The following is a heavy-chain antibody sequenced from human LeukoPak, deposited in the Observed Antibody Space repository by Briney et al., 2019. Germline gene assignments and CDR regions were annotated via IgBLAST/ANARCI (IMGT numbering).Heavy chain of an antibody. J-gene: IGHJ1*01. Sequence: AGSLRLSCAVSGLTFSHSAMGWVRQAQGKGLGWVSTISGSGSDTNYADSARGRLIISRDNSKNTLFLQRNSLRAADTAVYYCAKNMGRWLVTQTAEYFQNWGQGSLVTVSS. CDR3: AKNMGRWLVTQTAEYFQN. CDR1: GLTFSHSA. V-gene: IGHV3-23*01. CDR2: ISGSGSDT. D-gene: IGHD6-19*01.